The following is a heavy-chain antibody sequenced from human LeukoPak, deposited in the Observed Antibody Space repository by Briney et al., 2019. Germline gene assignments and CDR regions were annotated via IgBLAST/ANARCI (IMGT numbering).Heavy chain of an antibody. J-gene: IGHJ4*02. CDR3: ARGPPLGYCSGGSCYSQGEY. CDR2: IYGGGST. D-gene: IGHD2-15*01. Sequence: GGSLRLSCAASGFTVSSNYMSWVRQAPGKGLEWVSVIYGGGSTYYADSVKGRFTISRDNSKNTLYLQMNSLRAEDTAVYYCARGPPLGYCSGGSCYSQGEYWGQGTLVTVSS. CDR1: GFTVSSNY. V-gene: IGHV3-66*01.